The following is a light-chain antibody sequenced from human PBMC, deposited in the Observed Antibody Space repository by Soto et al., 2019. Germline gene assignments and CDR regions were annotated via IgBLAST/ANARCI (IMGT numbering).Light chain of an antibody. V-gene: IGKV1-27*01. Sequence: DIPMTQSPTSLSASVGDRVTITCRASQDIRNFVAWYQQKPGKAPKLLIYAASTLQSGVPSRFSGSGSGTDFPPTTSRQQPDDATTYSCQTYSSAPVFGPGTKVEIK. J-gene: IGKJ3*01. CDR1: QDIRNF. CDR3: QTYSSAPV. CDR2: AAS.